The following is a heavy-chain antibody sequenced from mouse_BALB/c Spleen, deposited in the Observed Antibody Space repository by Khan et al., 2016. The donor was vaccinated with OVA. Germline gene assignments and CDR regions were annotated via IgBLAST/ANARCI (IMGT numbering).Heavy chain of an antibody. J-gene: IGHJ2*01. CDR2: IYPGISDT. CDR3: TRSYDSYYFDY. D-gene: IGHD2-4*01. V-gene: IGHV1-5*01. Sequence: VRLQQSGTVLARPGASVKMSCEASGYSFTSYWMHWVKQRPGQGLEWIGAIYPGISDTRYNQKFKGKAKLTAVTSASTAYMEFSSLTNEDSAVYYCTRSYDSYYFDYWGQGTTLTVSS. CDR1: GYSFTSYW.